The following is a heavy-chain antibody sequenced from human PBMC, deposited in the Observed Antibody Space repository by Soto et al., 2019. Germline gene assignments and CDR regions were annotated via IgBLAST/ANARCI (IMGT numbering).Heavy chain of an antibody. J-gene: IGHJ5*02. Sequence: PSETLSLTCTVTGGTISGYYWTWIRQSAGGGLEWIGRIYSSGSTNYNPSLKSRVTISLDTSMNHFSLRLSSVTAADTAGYYCARGQRFSDWFDPWGQGTLVTVSS. CDR1: GGTISGYY. CDR3: ARGQRFSDWFDP. V-gene: IGHV4-4*07. D-gene: IGHD3-3*01. CDR2: IYSSGST.